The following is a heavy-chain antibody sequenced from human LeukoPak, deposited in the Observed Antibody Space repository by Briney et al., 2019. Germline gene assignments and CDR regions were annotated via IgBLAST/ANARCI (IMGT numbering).Heavy chain of an antibody. CDR1: GLTFSTYS. D-gene: IGHD6-19*01. CDR2: IYNSGAKI. J-gene: IGHJ4*02. V-gene: IGHV3-23*01. Sequence: PGGSLRLSCAVSGLTFSTYSMTWVRQGPGKGLEWVSSIYNSGAKIFYADSVKGRCTISRDNSKNMLYLQMNSLRVEDTAVYYCAKDVAPDSGWDLDYWGQGTLVTVSS. CDR3: AKDVAPDSGWDLDY.